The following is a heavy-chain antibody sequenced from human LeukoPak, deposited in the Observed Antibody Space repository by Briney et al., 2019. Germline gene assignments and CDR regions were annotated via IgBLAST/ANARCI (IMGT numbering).Heavy chain of an antibody. CDR3: ARSYYDSSGYYYPSTVDY. J-gene: IGHJ4*02. CDR2: IKQDGNEK. V-gene: IGHV3-7*01. D-gene: IGHD3-22*01. Sequence: GGSLRLSCAASGFSFSSYWMSWVRQAPGKGLEWVANIKQDGNEKYYVDSVKGRFTISRDNAKNSLYLQMNSLRAEDTAVYYCARSYYDSSGYYYPSTVDYWGQGTLVTVSS. CDR1: GFSFSSYW.